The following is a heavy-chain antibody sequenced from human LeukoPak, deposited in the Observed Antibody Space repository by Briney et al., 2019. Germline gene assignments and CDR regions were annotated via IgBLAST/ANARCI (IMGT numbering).Heavy chain of an antibody. CDR3: ARGAIGGVVIIQDYYYYMDV. D-gene: IGHD3-3*01. J-gene: IGHJ6*03. Sequence: SVKVSCKASGGTFSSYAISWVRQAPGQGLERMGGIIPIFGTANYAQKFQGRVTITTDESTSTAYMELSSLRSEDTAVYYCARGAIGGVVIIQDYYYYMDVWGKGTTVTVSS. CDR1: GGTFSSYA. V-gene: IGHV1-69*05. CDR2: IIPIFGTA.